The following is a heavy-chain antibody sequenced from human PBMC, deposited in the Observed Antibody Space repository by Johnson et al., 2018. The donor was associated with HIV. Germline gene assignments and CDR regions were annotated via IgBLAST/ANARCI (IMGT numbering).Heavy chain of an antibody. Sequence: QVQLVESGGGVVQPGRSLRLSCAASGFTFSSYAMHWVRQAPGKGLEWVAFIRYDGSNKYYADSEKGRFTISRDNSKNTLYLQMISLRAEDTAVYFCAKDERQLGGWSHAFDIWGQGTKVTVSS. V-gene: IGHV3-30*02. J-gene: IGHJ3*02. CDR3: AKDERQLGGWSHAFDI. CDR1: GFTFSSYA. D-gene: IGHD3-16*01. CDR2: IRYDGSNK.